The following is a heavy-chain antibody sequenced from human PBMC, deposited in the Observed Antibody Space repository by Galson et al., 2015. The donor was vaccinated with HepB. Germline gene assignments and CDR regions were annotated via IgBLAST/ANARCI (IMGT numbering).Heavy chain of an antibody. CDR1: GFTFNNAW. Sequence: SLRLSCAASGFTFNNAWMSWVRQAPGKGLEWVGRIRSKPDGATTDYAAPVKGRFTISRDDSKNTLYLQMNSLKTEDTAVYYCSTAQLSAYYYDTRGFYDYIDYWGQGTLVTVSS. CDR2: IRSKPDGATT. D-gene: IGHD3-22*01. J-gene: IGHJ4*02. V-gene: IGHV3-15*01. CDR3: STAQLSAYYYDTRGFYDYIDY.